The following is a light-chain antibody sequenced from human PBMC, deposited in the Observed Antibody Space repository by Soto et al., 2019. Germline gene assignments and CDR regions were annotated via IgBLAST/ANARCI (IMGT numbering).Light chain of an antibody. V-gene: IGLV2-8*01. CDR2: EVK. CDR3: CSYADDNIFV. Sequence: QSVLTQPPSASGSPGQSVTISCTGATSDVGFYNYVSWYQQYPGKAPKLMIFEVKKRPSGVPDRFSGSKSGNTASLTISGLQADDDADYYCCSYADDNIFVFGTGTKVTVL. J-gene: IGLJ1*01. CDR1: TSDVGFYNY.